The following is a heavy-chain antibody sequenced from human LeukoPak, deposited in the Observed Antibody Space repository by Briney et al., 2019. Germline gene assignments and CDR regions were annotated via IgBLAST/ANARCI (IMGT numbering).Heavy chain of an antibody. CDR2: IDPSTSYT. J-gene: IGHJ3*02. CDR1: GYSFTNYW. D-gene: IGHD1-1*01. CDR3: ARLRTPGTGAFDI. Sequence: GESLKISCKGSGYSFTNYWISWVRQMPGKGLEWMGRIDPSTSYTNYSPSFQGHVTMSTDKSISTAYLQWSSLQASDTAMYYCARLRTPGTGAFDIWGQGTMVTVSS. V-gene: IGHV5-10-1*01.